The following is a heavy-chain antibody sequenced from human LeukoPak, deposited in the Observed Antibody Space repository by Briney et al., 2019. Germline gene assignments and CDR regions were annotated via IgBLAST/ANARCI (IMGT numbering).Heavy chain of an antibody. Sequence: ASVKVSCKASGGTISRYAISWERQAPGQGLEWMGGIIPIFGTANYAQKFQGRVTITADESTSTAYMELSSLRSEDTAVYYCARGYSYGYFAYWGQGTLVTVSS. CDR3: ARGYSYGYFAY. CDR2: IIPIFGTA. V-gene: IGHV1-69*13. J-gene: IGHJ4*02. CDR1: GGTISRYA. D-gene: IGHD5-18*01.